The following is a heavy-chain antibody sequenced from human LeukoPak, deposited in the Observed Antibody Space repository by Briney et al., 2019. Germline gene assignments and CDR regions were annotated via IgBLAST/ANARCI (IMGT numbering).Heavy chain of an antibody. J-gene: IGHJ4*02. D-gene: IGHD1-26*01. Sequence: SGGSLRLSCAASGFTFSSSWMTWVRQAPGKGLEWVANIKQDGSEKYHVDSVKGRFTISRDNAKNSLYLQMNSLRAEDTAVYYCARVGAYNFDYWGQGTLVTVSS. CDR1: GFTFSSSW. CDR3: ARVGAYNFDY. V-gene: IGHV3-7*01. CDR2: IKQDGSEK.